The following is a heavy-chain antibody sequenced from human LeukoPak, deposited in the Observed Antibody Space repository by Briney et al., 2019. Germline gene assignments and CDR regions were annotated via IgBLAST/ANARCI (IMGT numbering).Heavy chain of an antibody. CDR2: ISYDGSNK. CDR1: GFTFSSYG. V-gene: IGHV3-30*18. CDR3: AKGESSGS. Sequence: PGRSLRLSCAASGFTFSSYGMHWVRQAPGKGLEWVAVISYDGSNKYYADSVKGRFTISRDNSKLTLYLQMNSVRDEDTAVYYCAKGESSGSWGQGTLVTVSS. J-gene: IGHJ4*02. D-gene: IGHD6-19*01.